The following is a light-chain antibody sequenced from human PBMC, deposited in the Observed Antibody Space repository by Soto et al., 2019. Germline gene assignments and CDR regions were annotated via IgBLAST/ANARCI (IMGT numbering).Light chain of an antibody. Sequence: DIQMTQSPSSLSASVGDRVTITCRASQNINNYLKWFQQKPGKAPNLLIFGASTLQSGVPSRFSGSGSGADFSLTISSLQPEDFATYFCQQSYSAPYTFGQGTKLAVK. CDR1: QNINNY. CDR3: QQSYSAPYT. V-gene: IGKV1-39*01. CDR2: GAS. J-gene: IGKJ2*01.